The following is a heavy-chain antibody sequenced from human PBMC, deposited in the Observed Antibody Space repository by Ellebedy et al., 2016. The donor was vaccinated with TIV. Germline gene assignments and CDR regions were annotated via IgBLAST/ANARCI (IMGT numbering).Heavy chain of an antibody. CDR3: ARGRGFYERFGGYFDY. D-gene: IGHD3-3*01. CDR2: IIPIFGTA. V-gene: IGHV1-69*13. J-gene: IGHJ4*02. Sequence: SVKVSXKASGGTFSSYAISWVRQAPGQGLEWMGGIIPIFGTANYAQKFQGRVTITADESTSTAYMELSSLRSEDTAVYYCARGRGFYERFGGYFDYWGQGTLVTVSS. CDR1: GGTFSSYA.